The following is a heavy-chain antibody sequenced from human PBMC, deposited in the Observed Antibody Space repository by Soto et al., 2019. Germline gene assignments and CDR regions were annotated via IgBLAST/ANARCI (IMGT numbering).Heavy chain of an antibody. CDR1: GGSISSSSYY. Sequence: SETLSLTCTVSGGSISSSSYYWGWIRQPPGKGLEWIGSIYYSGSTYYNPSLKSRVTISVDTSKNQFSLKLSSVTAADTAVYYCARHDPRGYRGPQFDPWGQGTLVTVSS. J-gene: IGHJ5*02. V-gene: IGHV4-39*01. CDR2: IYYSGST. D-gene: IGHD5-12*01. CDR3: ARHDPRGYRGPQFDP.